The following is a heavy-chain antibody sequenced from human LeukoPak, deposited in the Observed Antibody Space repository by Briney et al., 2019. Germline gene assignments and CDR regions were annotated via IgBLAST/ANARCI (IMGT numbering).Heavy chain of an antibody. CDR3: ARVGWELLNLHFDP. CDR1: GFTFSSYA. Sequence: GGSLRLSCAASGFTFSSYAMSWVRQAPGKGLEWVSAISGSGGSTYYADSVKGRLTISRDNAQNSLYLEMSSLSVEDTAIYSCARVGWELLNLHFDPWGQGTLVTVSS. V-gene: IGHV3-23*01. J-gene: IGHJ5*02. CDR2: ISGSGGST. D-gene: IGHD1-26*01.